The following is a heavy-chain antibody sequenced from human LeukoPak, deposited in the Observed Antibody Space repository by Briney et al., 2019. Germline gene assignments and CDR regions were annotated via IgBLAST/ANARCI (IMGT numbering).Heavy chain of an antibody. D-gene: IGHD5-12*01. CDR3: ARRGGYSGYERAFDI. CDR1: GGTFSSYA. J-gene: IGHJ3*02. CDR2: IIPIFGTA. Sequence: SVKVSCKASGGTFSSYAIRWVRQAPGQGLEWMGGIIPIFGTANYAQKFQGRVTITADESTSTAYMELSSLRSEDTAVYYCARRGGYSGYERAFDIWGQGTMVTVSS. V-gene: IGHV1-69*13.